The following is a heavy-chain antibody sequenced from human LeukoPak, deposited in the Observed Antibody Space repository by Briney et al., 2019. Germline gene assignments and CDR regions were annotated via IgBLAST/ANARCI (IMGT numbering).Heavy chain of an antibody. V-gene: IGHV1-69-2*01. CDR3: ATAVVVVAATSWFDP. CDR2: VDPEDGET. Sequence: ASVKVSCKASGGTFSSYAISWVRQAPGQGLEWMGLVDPEDGETIYAEKFQGRVTITADTSTDTAYMELSSLRSEDTAVYYCATAVVVVAATSWFDPWGQGTLVTVSS. D-gene: IGHD2-15*01. J-gene: IGHJ5*02. CDR1: GGTFSSYA.